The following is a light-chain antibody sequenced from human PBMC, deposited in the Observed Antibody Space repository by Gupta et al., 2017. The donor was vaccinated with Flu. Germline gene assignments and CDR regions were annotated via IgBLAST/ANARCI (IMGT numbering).Light chain of an antibody. Sequence: VLPPPPATLSLSPGERATLSCRASNSVGNYLACYQQKPGQSPRLLIFDASNRAAGIPARFIGSGSGTDVTLTISSLEPEDSAVYYCQKRSNWPPFTFGPGTKVEIK. CDR2: DAS. CDR1: NSVGNY. V-gene: IGKV3-11*01. CDR3: QKRSNWPPFT. J-gene: IGKJ3*01.